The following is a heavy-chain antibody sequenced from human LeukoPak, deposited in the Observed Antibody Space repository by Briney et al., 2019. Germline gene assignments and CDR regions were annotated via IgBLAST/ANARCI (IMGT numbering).Heavy chain of an antibody. Sequence: GASVKVSCKASGYTFTSYDINWVRQATGQGLEWMGWMNPNSGNTGYAQKFQGRVTITRNTSISTAYMELSSLRSEDTAVYYCARSSYGDSDYDYYYYYYMDVWGKGTTVTVSS. CDR2: MNPNSGNT. V-gene: IGHV1-8*03. CDR3: ARSSYGDSDYDYYYYYYMDV. D-gene: IGHD4-17*01. J-gene: IGHJ6*03. CDR1: GYTFTSYD.